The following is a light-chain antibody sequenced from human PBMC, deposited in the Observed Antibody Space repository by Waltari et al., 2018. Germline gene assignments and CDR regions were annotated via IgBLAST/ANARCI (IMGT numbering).Light chain of an antibody. J-gene: IGKJ3*01. CDR2: GAS. V-gene: IGKV3-20*01. CDR3: QQHGSSSLVT. CDR1: QSVSSY. Sequence: EIVLTQSPGTLSLSPGERATLSCRASQSVSSYLAWYQQKPGQAPRLLLYGASSRATGIPDRFSGSGSGTDFTLTISRLDPGDFAVYYCQQHGSSSLVTFGPGTKVDIK.